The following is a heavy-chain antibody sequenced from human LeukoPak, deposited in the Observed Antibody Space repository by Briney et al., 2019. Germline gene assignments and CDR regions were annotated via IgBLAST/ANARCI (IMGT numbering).Heavy chain of an antibody. J-gene: IGHJ4*02. CDR3: ARDGFSYGSGSYYKY. D-gene: IGHD3-10*01. Sequence: SGGSLRLSCAASGFAFSSYAMHWVRQAPGKGLEWVAVISYDGSNKYYADSVKGRFTISRDNSKNTLYLQMNSLRAEDTAVNYCARDGFSYGSGSYYKYWGQGTLVTVSS. CDR1: GFAFSSYA. CDR2: ISYDGSNK. V-gene: IGHV3-30*04.